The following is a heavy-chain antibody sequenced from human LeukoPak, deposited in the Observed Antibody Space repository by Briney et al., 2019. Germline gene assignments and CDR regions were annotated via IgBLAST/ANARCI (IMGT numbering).Heavy chain of an antibody. J-gene: IGHJ3*02. CDR2: IIPIFGTA. V-gene: IGHV1-69*13. CDR3: ARGTKSYSSGWYDDAFDI. CDR1: GGTFSSYA. D-gene: IGHD6-19*01. Sequence: ASVKVSCKASGGTFSSYAISWVRQAPGQGLEWMGGIIPIFGTANYAQKFQGRVTITADESTSTAYMELSSLRSEDTAVYYCARGTKSYSSGWYDDAFDIWGQGTMVTVSS.